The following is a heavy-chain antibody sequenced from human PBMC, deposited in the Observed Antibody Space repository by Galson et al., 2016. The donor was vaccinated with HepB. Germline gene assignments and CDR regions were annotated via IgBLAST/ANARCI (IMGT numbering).Heavy chain of an antibody. CDR3: ARDYAAYGDPARYYYFEKDA. J-gene: IGHJ6*02. CDR1: GLTVSRSY. V-gene: IGHV3-66*01. Sequence: SLRLSCAASGLTVSRSYMSWVRQAPGKGLEWVSIVHSGGRTYYSDSVKGRFTISRDTSKNTLYLQMNSLRADDTAVYYCARDYAAYGDPARYYYFEKDAWGQGTTVTVSS. D-gene: IGHD4-17*01. CDR2: VHSGGRT.